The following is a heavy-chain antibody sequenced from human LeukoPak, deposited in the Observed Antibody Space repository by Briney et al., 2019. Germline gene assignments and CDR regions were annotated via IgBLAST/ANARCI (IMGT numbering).Heavy chain of an antibody. CDR1: GFTFNNYV. Sequence: PGVSLRLSCAASGFTFNNYVMSWVRQAPGKGLEWVSAMGGGGTTYYADYVKGRFTISRDTSKNTLYLQMNSLRAEDTAIYYCAKAGRPQAVAGWIDYWGQGTLVTVSS. V-gene: IGHV3-23*01. CDR2: MGGGGTT. J-gene: IGHJ4*02. D-gene: IGHD6-19*01. CDR3: AKAGRPQAVAGWIDY.